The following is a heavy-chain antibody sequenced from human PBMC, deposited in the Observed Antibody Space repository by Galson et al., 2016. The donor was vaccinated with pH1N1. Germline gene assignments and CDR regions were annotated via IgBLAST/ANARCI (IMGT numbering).Heavy chain of an antibody. CDR2: IYWDDDK. D-gene: IGHD4-17*01. CDR1: GFSLRTSGVG. V-gene: IGHV2-5*02. Sequence: PALVKPTQTLTLTCTFSGFSLRTSGVGVGWIRQPPGKALEWLALIYWDDDKRYSPSLKSRLTITKDTSKNRVVLTMTNMDPVDTATYYCAHGAYGDFGGYFDYWGQGTLVTVSS. J-gene: IGHJ4*02. CDR3: AHGAYGDFGGYFDY.